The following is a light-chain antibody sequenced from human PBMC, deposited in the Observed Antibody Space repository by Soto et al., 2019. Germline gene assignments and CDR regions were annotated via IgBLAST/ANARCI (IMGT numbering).Light chain of an antibody. CDR2: EVN. CDR1: SSDVGGYDY. Sequence: QSVLTQPASVSGSPGQSITISCTGTSSDVGGYDYVSGYQLHPGKAPKLMVFEVNNRPSGVSYRFSGSKSGNTASLTISGLQAEDEADYFCSSYSIRTAYLFGNGTKVTVL. J-gene: IGLJ1*01. V-gene: IGLV2-14*01. CDR3: SSYSIRTAYL.